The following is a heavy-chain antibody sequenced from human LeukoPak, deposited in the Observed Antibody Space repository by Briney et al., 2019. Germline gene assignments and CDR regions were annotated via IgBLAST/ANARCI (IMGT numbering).Heavy chain of an antibody. CDR2: IYHTGST. CDR3: ARRFEVPNYSNCFDP. CDR1: GGSISSSTYY. V-gene: IGHV4-39*01. D-gene: IGHD2-21*01. J-gene: IGHJ5*02. Sequence: KTSETLSLTCTVSGGSISSSTYYWGWIRQPPGKGLEWIGSIYHTGSTYFNPSLKSRVTISVDTSKNQFSLKLRSVTAADTAVYYCARRFEVPNYSNCFDPWGQGTLVTVSS.